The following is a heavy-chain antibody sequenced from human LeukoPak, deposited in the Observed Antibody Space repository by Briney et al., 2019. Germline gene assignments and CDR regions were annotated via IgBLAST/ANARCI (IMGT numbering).Heavy chain of an antibody. D-gene: IGHD3-16*01. CDR3: ATSRGDGVMITFGGKGIDY. CDR2: ISGSGGST. CDR1: GFTFSSYA. J-gene: IGHJ4*02. Sequence: PGGSLRLSCAASGFTFSSYAMSWVRQAPGKGLEWVSAISGSGGSTYYADSVKGRFTISRDNSKNTLYLQMNSLRAEDTAVYYCATSRGDGVMITFGGKGIDYWGQGTLVTVSS. V-gene: IGHV3-23*01.